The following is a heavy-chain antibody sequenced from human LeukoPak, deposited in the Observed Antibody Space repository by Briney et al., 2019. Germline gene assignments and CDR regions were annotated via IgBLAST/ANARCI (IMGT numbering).Heavy chain of an antibody. D-gene: IGHD2-21*02. CDR3: ARVRQPYCGGDCPYYYGMDV. CDR2: ILFDGSSK. J-gene: IGHJ6*02. V-gene: IGHV3-30*03. CDR1: GFTFSSYG. Sequence: GGSLRLSCAASGFTFSSYGIHWVRQAPGKGLEWVAVILFDGSSKYNADSVKGRFTISRDSSKNTLYLQMNSLRAEDTAVYYCARVRQPYCGGDCPYYYGMDVRGQGTTVTVSS.